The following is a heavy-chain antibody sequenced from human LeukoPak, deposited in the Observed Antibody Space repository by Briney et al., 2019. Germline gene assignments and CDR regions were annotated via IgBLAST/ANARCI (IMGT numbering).Heavy chain of an antibody. CDR3: ARGSLGSGWYDYDY. Sequence: PLETPSLTRTVSGYSLSSGNYWGWIRQPPGKGLEWIGGIYHSGSPYYNPSLKSRVTISVDTSKNQFSLKLSPVPAADTAVYYCARGSLGSGWYDYDYWGQGTLVTVST. D-gene: IGHD6-19*01. CDR1: GYSLSSGNY. V-gene: IGHV4-38-2*02. CDR2: IYHSGSP. J-gene: IGHJ4*02.